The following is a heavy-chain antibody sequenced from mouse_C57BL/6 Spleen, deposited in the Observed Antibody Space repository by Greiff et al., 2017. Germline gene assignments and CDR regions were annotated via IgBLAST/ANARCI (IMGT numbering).Heavy chain of an antibody. Sequence: QVQLKESGPGLVQPSPSLSITCTVSGFSLTSYGVHWVRQSPGKGLEWLGVIWSGGSTDYNAAFISRRSISKDNSNSQVFYKMNSLQADDTAIDYCARNSHCGSSYGYFDVWGTGTTVTVSS. J-gene: IGHJ1*03. CDR1: GFSLTSYG. CDR2: IWSGGST. CDR3: ARNSHCGSSYGYFDV. D-gene: IGHD1-1*01. V-gene: IGHV2-2*01.